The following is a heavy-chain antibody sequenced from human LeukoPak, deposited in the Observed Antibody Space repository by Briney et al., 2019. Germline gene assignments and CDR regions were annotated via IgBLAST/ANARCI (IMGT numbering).Heavy chain of an antibody. Sequence: SETLSLTCTVSGGSISSYYWSWIRQPPGKALEWIGYIYYSGSTNYNPSLKSRVTISVDTSKNQFSLKLSSVTAADTAVYYCARDRRAGTYYYYGMDVWGQGTTVTVSS. J-gene: IGHJ6*02. CDR1: GGSISSYY. D-gene: IGHD1-1*01. CDR2: IYYSGST. V-gene: IGHV4-59*01. CDR3: ARDRRAGTYYYYGMDV.